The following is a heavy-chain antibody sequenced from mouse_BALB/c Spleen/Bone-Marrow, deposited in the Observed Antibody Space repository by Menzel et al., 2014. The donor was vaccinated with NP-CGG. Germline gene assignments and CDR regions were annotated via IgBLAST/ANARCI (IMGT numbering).Heavy chain of an antibody. J-gene: IGHJ1*01. CDR3: ARGDYSGSSFYWYFDD. Sequence: EVKLMESGGGLVKPGGSLKLSWAASGFTFSSNAMSWVRQTPEKRLEWFESISRGGSTYYPDSGKGRSTIPRDNAKNVLYLQMSSLRSGDKAVYYCARGDYSGSSFYWYFDDWGAGTTITVSS. CDR2: ISRGGST. CDR1: GFTFSSNA. V-gene: IGHV5-6-5*01. D-gene: IGHD1-1*01.